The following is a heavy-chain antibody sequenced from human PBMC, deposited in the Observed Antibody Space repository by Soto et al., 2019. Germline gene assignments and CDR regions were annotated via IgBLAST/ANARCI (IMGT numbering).Heavy chain of an antibody. CDR3: ARVVVVPAGFMDV. J-gene: IGHJ6*03. CDR2: ISTYNGKT. D-gene: IGHD2-2*01. CDR1: GYTFTTYG. Sequence: ASVKVSCKASGYTFTTYGITWVRQAPGQGLEWMGWISTYNGKTNYAQKLQGRVTMTTDTSTSTAYMELRSLRSDDAAVYYCARVVVVPAGFMDVWGKGTTVTVSS. V-gene: IGHV1-18*01.